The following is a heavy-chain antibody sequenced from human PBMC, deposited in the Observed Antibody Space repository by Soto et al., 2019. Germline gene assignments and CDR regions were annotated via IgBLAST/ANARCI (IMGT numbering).Heavy chain of an antibody. D-gene: IGHD1-1*01. J-gene: IGHJ6*02. CDR3: ARNGGYYGMDV. CDR1: GFIFSGYS. CDR2: ISTSSNTI. Sequence: EVQLVESGGGLVQPGGSLRLSCAASGFIFSGYSMNWVRQAPGKGLEWISYISTSSNTIYYADSVKGRFTISRDNAKNSLYLERNSLRAEDTAVYYCARNGGYYGMDVWGQGTTVTVSS. V-gene: IGHV3-48*01.